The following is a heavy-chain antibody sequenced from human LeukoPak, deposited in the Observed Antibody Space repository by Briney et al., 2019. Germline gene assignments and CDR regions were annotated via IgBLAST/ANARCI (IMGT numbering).Heavy chain of an antibody. D-gene: IGHD3-22*01. V-gene: IGHV1-69*13. CDR2: IIPIFGTA. J-gene: IGHJ4*01. CDR1: GGTFSSYA. CDR3: ASWDSSGYYFDY. Sequence: ASVKVSCKASGGTFSSYAISWVRQAPGQGLEWMGGIIPIFGTANNAQKFQGRVTITADESTSRAYMELSSLRSEDTAVYYCASWDSSGYYFDYWGHGTLVTVSS.